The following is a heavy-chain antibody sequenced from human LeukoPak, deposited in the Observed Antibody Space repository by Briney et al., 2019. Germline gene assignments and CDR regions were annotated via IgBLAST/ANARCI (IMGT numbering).Heavy chain of an antibody. CDR2: ISSSGSYT. Sequence: GGSLRLSCAAFGFSLSNYAMNWVRQAPGKGLEWVSSISSSGSYTYYADSVKGRFTISRDNAKNSLYLQMNSLRGEDTAVYYCARDRNYGCLDNWDQGTLVTVSS. J-gene: IGHJ4*02. CDR3: ARDRNYGCLDN. CDR1: GFSLSNYA. D-gene: IGHD1-7*01. V-gene: IGHV3-21*01.